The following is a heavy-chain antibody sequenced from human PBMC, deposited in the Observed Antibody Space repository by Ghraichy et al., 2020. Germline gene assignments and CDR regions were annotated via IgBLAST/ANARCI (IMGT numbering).Heavy chain of an antibody. CDR1: GGSFSGYY. J-gene: IGHJ5*02. CDR2: INHSGST. Sequence: SETLSLTCAVYGGSFSGYYWSWIRQPPGKGLEWIGEINHSGSTNYNPSLKSRVTISGDTSKNQFSLKLSSVTAADTAVYYCARRMGYGLRRAVLGTAATNWFDPWGPGTLVTVAS. D-gene: IGHD2-15*01. V-gene: IGHV4-34*01. CDR3: ARRMGYGLRRAVLGTAATNWFDP.